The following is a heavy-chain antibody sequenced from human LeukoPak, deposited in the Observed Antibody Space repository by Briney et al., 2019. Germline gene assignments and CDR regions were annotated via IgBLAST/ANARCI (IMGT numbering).Heavy chain of an antibody. D-gene: IGHD6-19*01. CDR3: ARAVSGRFDY. J-gene: IGHJ4*02. CDR1: GGSMSPYH. CDR2: IYYSGST. Sequence: SETLTLTCTVSGGSMSPYHWGWIRQPPGKGLEWTGYIYYSGSTNYNPSLNSRVTISVDTSKNQFSLRLSSVTAADTAIYYCARAVSGRFDYWGQGTLVTVSS. V-gene: IGHV4-59*08.